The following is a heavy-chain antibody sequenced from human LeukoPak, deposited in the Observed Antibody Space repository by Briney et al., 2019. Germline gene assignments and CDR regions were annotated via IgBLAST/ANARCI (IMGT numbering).Heavy chain of an antibody. J-gene: IGHJ6*03. D-gene: IGHD6-13*01. CDR3: ARDTESYSSSWRVGYYYYMDV. Sequence: SETLSLTCTVSGGSISSYYWSWIRQPPGRGLEWIGYIYYSGSTNYNPSLKSRVTISVDTSKNQFSLKLSSVTAADTAVYYCARDTESYSSSWRVGYYYYMDVWGKGTTVTISS. CDR1: GGSISSYY. CDR2: IYYSGST. V-gene: IGHV4-59*12.